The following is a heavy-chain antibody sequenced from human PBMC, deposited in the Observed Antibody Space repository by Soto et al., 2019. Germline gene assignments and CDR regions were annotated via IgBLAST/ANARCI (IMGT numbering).Heavy chain of an antibody. CDR3: TRGIAVAPKRD. V-gene: IGHV3-66*01. J-gene: IGHJ4*02. CDR1: GFTVSSNY. CDR2: IYSGGST. Sequence: EVQLVESGGGLVQPGGSLRLSCAASGFTVSSNYMSWVRQALGKGLEWVSVIYSGGSTYYADSVKGRFTISRDNSKNTLYLQMNSLKAEDTAVYYCTRGIAVAPKRDWGQGTLVTVSS. D-gene: IGHD6-19*01.